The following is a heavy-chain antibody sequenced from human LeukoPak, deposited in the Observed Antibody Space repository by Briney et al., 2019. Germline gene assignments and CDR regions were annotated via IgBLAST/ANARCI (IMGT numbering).Heavy chain of an antibody. V-gene: IGHV1-8*01. Sequence: PVASVKVSCKASGYTFTSYDSNWVRQAPGQELEWMGWMNPNSGNTGYAQKFQGRVTMTRNPSISTAYMELSSLEPDDTAVYYCTASVAYYNASAYYPFDYWGQGTLVTVSS. D-gene: IGHD3-22*01. CDR3: TASVAYYNASAYYPFDY. J-gene: IGHJ4*02. CDR2: MNPNSGNT. CDR1: GYTFTSYD.